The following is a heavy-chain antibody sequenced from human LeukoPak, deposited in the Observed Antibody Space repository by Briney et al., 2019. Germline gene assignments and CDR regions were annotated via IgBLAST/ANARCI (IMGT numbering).Heavy chain of an antibody. CDR1: GGSFSGYY. CDR2: INHSGST. D-gene: IGHD2-2*01. CDR3: ARVGRPRGYIVVVPAAAYFDY. J-gene: IGHJ4*02. V-gene: IGHV4-34*01. Sequence: SETLSLTCAVYGGSFSGYYWSWIRQPPGKGLEWIGEINHSGSTNYNPSLKSRVTISVDTSKNQFSLKPSSVTAADTAVYYCARVGRPRGYIVVVPAAAYFDYWGQGTLVTVSS.